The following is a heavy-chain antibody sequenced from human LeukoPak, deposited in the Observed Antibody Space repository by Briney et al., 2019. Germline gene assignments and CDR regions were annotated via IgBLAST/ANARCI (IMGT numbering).Heavy chain of an antibody. CDR2: IYHSGST. V-gene: IGHV4-30-2*01. J-gene: IGHJ4*02. D-gene: IGHD3-22*01. CDR3: ARDSYDSSLGY. CDR1: GGSISSGGYS. Sequence: SETLSLTCAVSGGSISSGGYSWSWIRQPPGKGLEWIGYIYHSGSTYYNPSLKSRVTISVDRSKNQFSLKLSSVTAADTAVYYCARDSYDSSLGYWGQGTLVTVSS.